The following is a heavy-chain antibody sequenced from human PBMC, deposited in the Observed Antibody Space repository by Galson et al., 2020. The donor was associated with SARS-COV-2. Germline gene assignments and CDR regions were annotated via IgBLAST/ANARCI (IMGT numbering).Heavy chain of an antibody. D-gene: IGHD2-2*01. V-gene: IGHV1-2*06. Sequence: ASVKVSCKASGYTFTGYYLHWVRQAPGQGLEWMGRIHPNSGGTDFAQNFQGRVTMTRDTSISTAYMELSRLRFDDSAVYCCARSAVRTHDAFEIWGQGTLVTVSS. CDR3: ARSAVRTHDAFEI. CDR1: GYTFTGYY. CDR2: IHPNSGGT. J-gene: IGHJ3*02.